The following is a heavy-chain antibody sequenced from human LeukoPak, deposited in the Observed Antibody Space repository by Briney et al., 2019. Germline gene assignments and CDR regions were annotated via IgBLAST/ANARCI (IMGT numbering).Heavy chain of an antibody. CDR3: ARLASSYYYYYMDV. J-gene: IGHJ6*03. CDR2: IYTSGST. V-gene: IGHV4-4*07. CDR1: GGSISSYY. Sequence: SETLSLTCTVSGGSISSYYWSWLRQPAGKGLEWIGRIYTSGSTNYNPSLKSRVTMSVDTSKNQFSLKLSSVTAADTAVYYCARLASSYYYYYMDVWGKGTTVTVSS. D-gene: IGHD2-2*01.